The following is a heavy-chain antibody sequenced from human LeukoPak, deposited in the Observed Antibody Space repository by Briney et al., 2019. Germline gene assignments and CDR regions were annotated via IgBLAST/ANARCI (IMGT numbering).Heavy chain of an antibody. CDR2: IDQYGRAK. V-gene: IGHV3-7*04. Sequence: GGSLRLSCAASGFTFSNYWMSWVRQAPGKGLEWVASIDQYGRAKYYVDSVRGRFTFSRDNTKNSLHLQINSLRAEDTAVYYCARADSYGSILDYWGQGTRVIGSS. CDR1: GFTFSNYW. J-gene: IGHJ4*02. CDR3: ARADSYGSILDY. D-gene: IGHD5-18*01.